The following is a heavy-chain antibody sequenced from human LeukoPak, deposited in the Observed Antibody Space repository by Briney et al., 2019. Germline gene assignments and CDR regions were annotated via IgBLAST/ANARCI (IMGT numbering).Heavy chain of an antibody. CDR3: ARAPSEIGGYYPEYFRH. Sequence: GGSLILSCAASGFTFSSYWMHWVRQAPGKGLVWVSRIKSDGSTNYADSVKGRFTISRDNAKNTVSLQMNSLRTEDTGVYYCARAPSEIGGYYPEYFRHWGQGTLVTVSS. D-gene: IGHD3-22*01. CDR1: GFTFSSYW. J-gene: IGHJ1*01. V-gene: IGHV3-74*01. CDR2: IKSDGST.